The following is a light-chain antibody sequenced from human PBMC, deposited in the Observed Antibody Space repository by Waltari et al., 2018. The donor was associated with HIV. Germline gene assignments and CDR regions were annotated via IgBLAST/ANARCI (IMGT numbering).Light chain of an antibody. Sequence: DIQMTQSPSSLSASVGDRVCITCQANQDISNNLNWYQQKPGKAPNLLIFDASTLQTGVQSRFSGSGSGTDFTLTISSLQPEDVATYYCQHYKNLPITFGQGTRLQIK. V-gene: IGKV1-33*01. CDR3: QHYKNLPIT. J-gene: IGKJ5*01. CDR2: DAS. CDR1: QDISNN.